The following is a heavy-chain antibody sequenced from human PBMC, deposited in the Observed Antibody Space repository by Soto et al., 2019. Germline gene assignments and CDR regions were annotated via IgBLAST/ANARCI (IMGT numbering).Heavy chain of an antibody. J-gene: IGHJ4*02. CDR2: IYYSGST. D-gene: IGHD3-10*01. CDR1: GGSISSSSYY. V-gene: IGHV4-39*01. CDR3: ARQVDSRVPYYGSGSYYFDY. Sequence: SETLSLTCTVSGGSISSSSYYWGWIRQPPGKGLEWIGSIYYSGSTYYNPSLKSRVTISVDTSKNQFSLKLSSVTAADTAVYYCARQVDSRVPYYGSGSYYFDYWGQGTLVTVSS.